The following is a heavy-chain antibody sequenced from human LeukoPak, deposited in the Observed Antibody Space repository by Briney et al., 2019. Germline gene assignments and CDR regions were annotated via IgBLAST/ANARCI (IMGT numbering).Heavy chain of an antibody. V-gene: IGHV3-7*03. Sequence: QAGGSLRLSCAAYPGITFSDCWMNWVRQAPGKGLEWVAIIRQDGREKLYLDSVKGRFTISRDNAKSSVYLQINSLRAEDTAVYYCFGGIGWQPDYWGQGTLVTVSS. CDR2: IRQDGREK. D-gene: IGHD6-19*01. CDR1: GITFSDCW. J-gene: IGHJ4*02. CDR3: FGGIGWQPDY.